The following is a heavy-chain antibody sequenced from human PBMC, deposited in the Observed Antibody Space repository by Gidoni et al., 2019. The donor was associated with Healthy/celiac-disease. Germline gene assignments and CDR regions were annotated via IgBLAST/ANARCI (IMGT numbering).Heavy chain of an antibody. CDR1: GGSLSSYY. V-gene: IGHV4-4*07. J-gene: IGHJ4*02. CDR2: IYTSGST. Sequence: QVQLQESGPGLVKPSETLSLTCTVSGGSLSSYYWTWIRQPAGKGLEWIGRIYTSGSTNYNPSLKSRVTMSVDTSKNQFSLKLSSVTAADTAVYYCARGEPYYYDSSGYYMKSFDYWGQGTLVTVSS. CDR3: ARGEPYYYDSSGYYMKSFDY. D-gene: IGHD3-22*01.